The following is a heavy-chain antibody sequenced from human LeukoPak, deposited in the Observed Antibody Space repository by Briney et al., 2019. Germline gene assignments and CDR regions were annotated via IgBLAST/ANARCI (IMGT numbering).Heavy chain of an antibody. V-gene: IGHV3-23*01. CDR2: ISGSGGST. Sequence: GGSLRLSCAASGFTFSNYAMSWVRQAPGKGLEWVSAISGSGGSTYYSDSVKGRFTISRDNSKNTLYLQMHSVRAEDTAVYYCSCYDDYWGQGTLVTVSS. CDR1: GFTFSNYA. D-gene: IGHD2-2*01. CDR3: SCYDDY. J-gene: IGHJ4*02.